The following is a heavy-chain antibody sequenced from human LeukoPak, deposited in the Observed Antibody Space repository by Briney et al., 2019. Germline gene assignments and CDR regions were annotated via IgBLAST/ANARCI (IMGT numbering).Heavy chain of an antibody. CDR3: ARDLNYYDSSGYSQPFDY. CDR1: GYIFTGYF. J-gene: IGHJ4*02. CDR2: INPSSGGT. Sequence: ASVKVSCKASGYIFTGYFLHWVRQAPGQGLEWMGWINPSSGGTSFAQKFQGRVTMTRDTSISTAFMELSRLKSDDTAVYYCARDLNYYDSSGYSQPFDYWGQGTLVTVSS. D-gene: IGHD3-22*01. V-gene: IGHV1-2*02.